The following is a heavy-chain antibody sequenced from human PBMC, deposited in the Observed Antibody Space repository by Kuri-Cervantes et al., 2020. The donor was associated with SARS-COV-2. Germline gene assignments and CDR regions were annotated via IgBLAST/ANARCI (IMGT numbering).Heavy chain of an antibody. D-gene: IGHD1-7*01. CDR2: ISSSGSTI. V-gene: IGHV3-48*03. CDR1: GFIFSDYA. Sequence: GESLKISCAASGFIFSDYAMNWVRQAPGKGLEWISYISSSGSTIYYADSVKGRFTISRDNSKNSLYLQMNSLRAEDTALYYCAKDMGITGTTPYYGMDVWGQGTTVTVSS. CDR3: AKDMGITGTTPYYGMDV. J-gene: IGHJ6*02.